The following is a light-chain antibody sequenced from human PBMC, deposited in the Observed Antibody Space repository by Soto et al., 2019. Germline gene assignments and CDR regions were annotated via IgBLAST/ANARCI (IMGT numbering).Light chain of an antibody. CDR3: QQYNDWPPGT. Sequence: EILMTQSPATLSVSRGERATLSCRASQSVSSNLAWYQQKPGQAPRLLIYGASTRATGIPARFSGSGSGTEFTLTISSLQSEDFAVYYCQQYNDWPPGTFGPGTKVDIK. J-gene: IGKJ3*01. CDR2: GAS. CDR1: QSVSSN. V-gene: IGKV3-15*01.